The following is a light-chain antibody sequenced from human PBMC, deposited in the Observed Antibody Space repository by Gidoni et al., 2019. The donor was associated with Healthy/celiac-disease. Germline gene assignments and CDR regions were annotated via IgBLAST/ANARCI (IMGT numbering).Light chain of an antibody. CDR2: DAS. Sequence: IVLTPSPATLSLSPGERATLSCRASQSVSSYLAWYQQKPGQAPRLLIYDASNRATGIPARFSGSGSGTDFTLTSSSLEPEDFAVYYCQQRSNWPLTFXGXTKVEIK. V-gene: IGKV3-11*01. J-gene: IGKJ4*01. CDR1: QSVSSY. CDR3: QQRSNWPLT.